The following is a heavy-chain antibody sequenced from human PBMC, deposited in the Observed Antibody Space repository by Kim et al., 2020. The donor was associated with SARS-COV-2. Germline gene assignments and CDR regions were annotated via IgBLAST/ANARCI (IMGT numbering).Heavy chain of an antibody. CDR1: GGSINDYH. CDR2: IHYTGST. Sequence: SETLSLTCTVSGGSINDYHWSWIRQPPGKGLEWIGIIHYTGSTYCIPSLKSRVTISLDTSKKQFSMKVRSVTAADTAVYYCATIAAGGTSWGQGTLVTVFS. J-gene: IGHJ4*02. D-gene: IGHD6-13*01. V-gene: IGHV4-59*01. CDR3: ATIAAGGTS.